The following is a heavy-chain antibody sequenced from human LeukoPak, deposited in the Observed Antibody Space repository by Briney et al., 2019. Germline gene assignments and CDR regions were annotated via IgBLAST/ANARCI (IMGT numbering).Heavy chain of an antibody. CDR2: IYTSGST. CDR3: AKAGVRYSNSRGLYAFDF. J-gene: IGHJ3*01. V-gene: IGHV4-4*07. CDR1: GGSISSYY. D-gene: IGHD3-22*01. Sequence: SETLSLTCTVSGGSISSYYWSRIRQPAGKGLEWIGRIYTSGSTNYNPSLKSRVTMSVDTSKNQFSLKLSSVTAADTAVYYCAKAGVRYSNSRGLYAFDFWGPGTMVTVSS.